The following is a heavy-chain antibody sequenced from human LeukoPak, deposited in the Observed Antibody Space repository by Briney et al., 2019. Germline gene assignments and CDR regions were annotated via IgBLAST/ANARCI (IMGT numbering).Heavy chain of an antibody. J-gene: IGHJ6*03. CDR2: IYTSGST. Sequence: SETLSLTCTVSGGSISSYYWSWIRQPAGKGLEWIGRIYTSGSTNYNPSLKSRVTISVDTSKNQFSLKLSSVTAADTAVYYCARAEDSSSFPRYYYYMDVWGKGTTVTVSS. V-gene: IGHV4-4*07. CDR3: ARAEDSSSFPRYYYYMDV. CDR1: GGSISSYY. D-gene: IGHD6-6*01.